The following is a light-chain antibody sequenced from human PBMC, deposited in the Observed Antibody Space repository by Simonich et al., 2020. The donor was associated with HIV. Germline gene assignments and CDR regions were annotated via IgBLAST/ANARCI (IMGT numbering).Light chain of an antibody. J-gene: IGKJ1*01. CDR1: QSVLYSSNNKNS. CDR3: QQYYSTPWT. CDR2: WAS. Sequence: DIVVTQSPDSLAVSLGERATINCKSSQSVLYSSNNKNSLDGYQQKPGQPPKLLIYWASTRECGVPDRFSGSGSGTDFTLTISSLQAEDVAIYYCQQYYSTPWTFGQGTKVEIK. V-gene: IGKV4-1*01.